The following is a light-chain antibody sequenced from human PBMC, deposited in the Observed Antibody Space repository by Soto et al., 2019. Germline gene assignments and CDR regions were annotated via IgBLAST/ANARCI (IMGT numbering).Light chain of an antibody. CDR2: AAS. Sequence: DVQMTPSPSSLSASVGDRVTISCRASHYLSTTLNWYQKKPGQAPKLLIHAASSLHSGVPSRFSGSGSGTDFTLTIDSLQPEDFATYYCQQSYSTPPDTFGQGTKLEIK. CDR3: QQSYSTPPDT. J-gene: IGKJ2*01. V-gene: IGKV1-39*01. CDR1: HYLSTT.